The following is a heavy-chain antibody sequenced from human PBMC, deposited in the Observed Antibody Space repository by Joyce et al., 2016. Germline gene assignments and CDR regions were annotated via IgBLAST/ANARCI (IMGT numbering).Heavy chain of an antibody. D-gene: IGHD6-13*01. V-gene: IGHV1-3*01. CDR2: IKPASGNT. CDR3: TPVQGIAASGSFGP. CDR1: GYSFTSYA. Sequence: QVQLVQSGAEVKKPGASVKVSCRTSGYSFTSYAIHWVRQAPGLGLEWVGGIKPASGNTKYSRKFQDRITITRDTPASTVYLEMRSLTSEDTAMYYCTPVQGIAASGSFGPLGPGTRVSVSS. J-gene: IGHJ5*02.